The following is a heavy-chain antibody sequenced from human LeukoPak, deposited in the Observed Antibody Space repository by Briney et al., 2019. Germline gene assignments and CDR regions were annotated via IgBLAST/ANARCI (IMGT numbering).Heavy chain of an antibody. CDR2: IDYRGST. Sequence: SETLSLTCTVSGDSISTYYWSWIRQPPGKGLEWIAYIDYRGSTTYNPSLRSRVTISVDTSKNQFSLKLSSVTAADTAVYYCARGRGVRSSSVGSNYYYYGMDVWGQGTTVTVSS. J-gene: IGHJ6*02. V-gene: IGHV4-59*12. D-gene: IGHD6-6*01. CDR1: GDSISTYY. CDR3: ARGRGVRSSSVGSNYYYYGMDV.